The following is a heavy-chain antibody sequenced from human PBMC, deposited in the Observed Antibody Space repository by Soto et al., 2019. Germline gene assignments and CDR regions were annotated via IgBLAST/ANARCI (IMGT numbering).Heavy chain of an antibody. D-gene: IGHD6-13*01. CDR2: ISWNSGSI. V-gene: IGHV3-9*01. Sequence: GGSLRLSCAASGFTFDDYAMHWVRQAPGKGLEWVSGISWNSGSIGYADSVKGRFTISRDNAKNSLYLQMNSLRAGDTALYYCASLVPSIAAAATYYYYMDVWGKGTTVTVSS. CDR3: ASLVPSIAAAATYYYYMDV. CDR1: GFTFDDYA. J-gene: IGHJ6*03.